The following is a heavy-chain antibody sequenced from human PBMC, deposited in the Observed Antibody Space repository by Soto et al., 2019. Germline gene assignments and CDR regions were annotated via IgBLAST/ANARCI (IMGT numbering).Heavy chain of an antibody. CDR1: GGTFSGYC. J-gene: IGHJ5*02. Sequence: SETLSLTCAVYGGTFSGYCWSLIRQPPGKGLEWIGEINHSGSTNYNPSLKSRVTISVDTSKNQFSLKLSSVTAADTAVYYCARGKRTTFGESGRSASGWFDPWGQGTLVTVSS. V-gene: IGHV4-34*01. CDR2: INHSGST. CDR3: ARGKRTTFGESGRSASGWFDP. D-gene: IGHD3-10*02.